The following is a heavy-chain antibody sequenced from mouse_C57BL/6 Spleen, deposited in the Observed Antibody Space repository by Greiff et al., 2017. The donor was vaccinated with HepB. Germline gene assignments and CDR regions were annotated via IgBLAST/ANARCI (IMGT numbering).Heavy chain of an antibody. CDR3: ARSGIRYFDV. D-gene: IGHD3-1*01. J-gene: IGHJ1*03. Sequence: QVQLKESGPELVKPGASVKISCKASGYAFSSSWMNWVKQRPGKGLEWIGRIYPGDGDTNYNGKFKGKATLTADKSSSTAYMQLSSLTSEDSAVYFCARSGIRYFDVWGTGTTVTVSS. CDR2: IYPGDGDT. CDR1: GYAFSSSW. V-gene: IGHV1-82*01.